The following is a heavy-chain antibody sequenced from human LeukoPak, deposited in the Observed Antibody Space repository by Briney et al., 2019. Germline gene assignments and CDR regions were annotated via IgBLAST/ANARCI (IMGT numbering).Heavy chain of an antibody. V-gene: IGHV1-46*01. J-gene: IGHJ4*02. CDR1: GYTFTSYY. CDR2: INPSGGST. D-gene: IGHD2-15*01. CDR3: ASNGYCSGGSCYLLDY. Sequence: ASVKVSCKASGYTFTSYYMHWVRQAPGQGLEWMGIINPSGGSTSYAQKLQGRVTMTRDTSTSTVYMELSSLRSEDTAVYYCASNGYCSGGSCYLLDYWGQGTLVTVSS.